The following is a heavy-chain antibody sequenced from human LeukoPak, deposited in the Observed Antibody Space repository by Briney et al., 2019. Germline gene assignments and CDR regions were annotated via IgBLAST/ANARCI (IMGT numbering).Heavy chain of an antibody. CDR2: ISYDGSNK. D-gene: IGHD5-12*01. V-gene: IGHV3-30*18. CDR1: GFTFSSYG. J-gene: IGHJ4*02. Sequence: PGGPLRLSCAASGFTFSSYGMHWVSQAPGKGLEWVAVISYDGSNKYYADSVKGRFTISRDNSKNTLYLQMNSLRAEDTAVYYCAKDHGYSGDYWGQGTLVTVSS. CDR3: AKDHGYSGDY.